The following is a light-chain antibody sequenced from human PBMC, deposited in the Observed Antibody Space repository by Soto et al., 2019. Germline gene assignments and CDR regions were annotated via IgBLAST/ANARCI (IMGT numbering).Light chain of an antibody. J-gene: IGLJ1*01. CDR1: SSDVGGYNY. V-gene: IGLV2-14*01. CDR3: SSYTSSSTPFL. CDR2: DVS. Sequence: QSALTQPASVSGSPGQSITISCTGTSSDVGGYNYVSWYQQHPGKAPKLMIYDVSNRPSGVSNRFSGSQSGNTASLTISGLQAEDEADYYCSSYTSSSTPFLFGTGTKVTVL.